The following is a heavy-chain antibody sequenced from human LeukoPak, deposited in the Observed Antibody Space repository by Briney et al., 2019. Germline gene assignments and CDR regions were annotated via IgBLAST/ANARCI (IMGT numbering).Heavy chain of an antibody. CDR1: GDSISSYY. CDR2: ISGSGTT. V-gene: IGHV4-4*07. J-gene: IGHJ4*02. CDR3: ARGSFWTGGFYFDY. D-gene: IGHD3/OR15-3a*01. Sequence: PLETLSLTCSVSGDSISSYYWNWIRQPAGKGLEWLGRISGSGTTNYNPSLKSRVTMSVDTSKNQFSLRLTSVTAADTAVYYCARGSFWTGGFYFDYWGQGTLVTVSS.